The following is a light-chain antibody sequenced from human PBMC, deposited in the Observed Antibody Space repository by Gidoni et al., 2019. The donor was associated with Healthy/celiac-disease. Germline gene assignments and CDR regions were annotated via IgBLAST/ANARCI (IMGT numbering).Light chain of an antibody. Sequence: QSVLPQPPSASGTPGQRVTISCSGSSYNLGSTYVHWYQQLPGTAPKLLIYSNNQRSSGVPDRFSGSKSGTAASLAISGLRSEDEADYYCAAWDDSLSDVVFGGGTKLTVL. CDR1: SYNLGSTY. J-gene: IGLJ2*01. V-gene: IGLV1-47*02. CDR3: AAWDDSLSDVV. CDR2: SNN.